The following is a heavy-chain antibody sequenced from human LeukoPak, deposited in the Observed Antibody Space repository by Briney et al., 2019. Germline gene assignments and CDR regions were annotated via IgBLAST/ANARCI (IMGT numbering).Heavy chain of an antibody. V-gene: IGHV3-33*01. CDR2: IWYDGSNK. CDR3: ARDSRHRGGECYPLDY. J-gene: IGHJ4*02. CDR1: GYTFSSYG. D-gene: IGHD2-21*01. Sequence: PGGSLRLSCAASGYTFSSYGMHWVRQAPGKGLEWVAVIWYDGSNKYYADSVKGRFTISRDNSKNMLYLQMDSLRAEDTAVYYCARDSRHRGGECYPLDYWGERTLLTVSS.